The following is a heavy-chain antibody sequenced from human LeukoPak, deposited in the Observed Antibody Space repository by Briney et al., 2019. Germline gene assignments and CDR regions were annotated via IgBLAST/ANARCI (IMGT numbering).Heavy chain of an antibody. D-gene: IGHD2-15*01. Sequence: PSETLSLTCTVSGGSISTYYWSWIRQPPGKGLEWIGYVYYSGTTNYNPSHKSRLTISLDTSKSQFSLKLSSVTAADTALYYCARGIGDAFDIWGQGTMVTVSS. V-gene: IGHV4-59*08. CDR2: VYYSGTT. CDR1: GGSISTYY. CDR3: ARGIGDAFDI. J-gene: IGHJ3*02.